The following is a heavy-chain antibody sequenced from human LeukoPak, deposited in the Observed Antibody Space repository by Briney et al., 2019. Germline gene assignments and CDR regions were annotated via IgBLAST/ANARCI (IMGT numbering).Heavy chain of an antibody. CDR3: ARATIAAARMDV. Sequence: SETLSLTCAVYSVSFSGYYWSWIRQPPGKGLEWIGDINDSGSTNYNPSVKSRVTISVDTSKNQFSLRLSSVTAADTAVYYCARATIAAARMDVWGKGTTVTVSS. J-gene: IGHJ6*04. CDR1: SVSFSGYY. D-gene: IGHD6-13*01. CDR2: INDSGST. V-gene: IGHV4-34*01.